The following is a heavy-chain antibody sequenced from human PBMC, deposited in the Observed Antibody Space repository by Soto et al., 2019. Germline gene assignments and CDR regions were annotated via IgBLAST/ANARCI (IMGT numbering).Heavy chain of an antibody. D-gene: IGHD2-15*01. J-gene: IGHJ4*02. Sequence: QLQLQESGPGLVKPSETLSLTCTVSGGSISSSSYYWGWIRQPPGKGLEWIGSIYYSGSTYYNPSLKSRVPISVDTSKNQFSLKLSSVTAADTAVYYCASPCSGGSCYWETFDYWGQGTLVTVSS. CDR1: GGSISSSSYY. CDR2: IYYSGST. CDR3: ASPCSGGSCYWETFDY. V-gene: IGHV4-39*01.